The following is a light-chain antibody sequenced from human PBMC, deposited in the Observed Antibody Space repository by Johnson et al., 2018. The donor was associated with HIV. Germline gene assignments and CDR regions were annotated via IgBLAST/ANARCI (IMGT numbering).Light chain of an antibody. CDR1: RSNIGDNF. CDR2: DNN. CDR3: AAWDDSLKNV. J-gene: IGLJ1*01. V-gene: IGLV1-44*01. Sequence: QSVLTQPPSVSAAPGQKVTISCSGNRSNIGDNFVSWYQHLPGTAPKLLVYDNNQRPSGVPDRFSGSKSGTSASLAISGLQAEDEADYYCAAWDDSLKNVFGTGTKVTVL.